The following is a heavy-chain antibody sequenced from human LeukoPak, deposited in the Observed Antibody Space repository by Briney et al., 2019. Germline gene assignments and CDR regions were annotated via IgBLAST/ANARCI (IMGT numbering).Heavy chain of an antibody. J-gene: IGHJ4*02. CDR2: IYWDDDK. Sequence: SGPMLVNPTQTLTLTCTFSGFSLSTSGTGVGWIRQPPGKALEWLALIYWDDDKRYMPSLKTRLTITKDTSKNQVVLTMANMDPLDTATYYCGHRPRAGFSDYFDHWGQGTLVTVSS. D-gene: IGHD6-25*01. CDR3: GHRPRAGFSDYFDH. CDR1: GFSLSTSGTG. V-gene: IGHV2-5*02.